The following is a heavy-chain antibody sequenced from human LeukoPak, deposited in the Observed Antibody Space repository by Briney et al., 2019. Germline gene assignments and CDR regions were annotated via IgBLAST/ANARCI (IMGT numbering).Heavy chain of an antibody. CDR2: IYGSGGST. D-gene: IGHD2/OR15-2a*01. CDR3: AEFGSFDGKDY. CDR1: GFTFTNYA. Sequence: GGSLRLSCAASGFTFTNYAMSWVRQAPGKGLEWVSGIYGSGGSTYYADSVKDRFTISRDNSKNTVYLQMNSLRAEDTAVYYCAEFGSFDGKDYWGQGTLVIVSS. J-gene: IGHJ4*02. V-gene: IGHV3-23*01.